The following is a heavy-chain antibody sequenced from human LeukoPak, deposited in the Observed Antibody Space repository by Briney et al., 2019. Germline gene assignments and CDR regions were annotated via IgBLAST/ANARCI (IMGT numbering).Heavy chain of an antibody. Sequence: ASVKVSCKASGYTFTGYYMHWVRQAPGQGLEWMGRINPNSGGTNYAQKFQGRVTMTRDTSISTAYMELSRLRSDDTAVYYCARDTDTTVVVDYWGQGTLVTVSS. CDR3: ARDTDTTVVVDY. V-gene: IGHV1-2*06. J-gene: IGHJ4*02. D-gene: IGHD4-23*01. CDR1: GYTFTGYY. CDR2: INPNSGGT.